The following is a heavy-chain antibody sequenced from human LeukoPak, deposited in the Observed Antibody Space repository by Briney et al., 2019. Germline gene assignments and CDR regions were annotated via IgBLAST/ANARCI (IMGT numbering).Heavy chain of an antibody. CDR1: GYTFSTFD. D-gene: IGHD6-13*01. CDR3: ARGITAGVDP. Sequence: ASVKVSCKASGYTFSTFDINWVRQATGQGLEWLGWMSPSNGATGYAQRFQGRVTMTRSTSTNTAYMELSSLTSEDTAVYYCARGITAGVDPWGQGILVTVSS. CDR2: MSPSNGAT. V-gene: IGHV1-8*02. J-gene: IGHJ5*02.